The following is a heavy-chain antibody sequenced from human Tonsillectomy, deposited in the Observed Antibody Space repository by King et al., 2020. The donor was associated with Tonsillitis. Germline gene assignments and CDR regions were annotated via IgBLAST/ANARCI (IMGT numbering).Heavy chain of an antibody. Sequence: VQLVESGGGVVQPGRSLRLSCAASGFTFNSFGMHWGRQAPGKGLEWVAVISYDGTKKIYADSVKGRFTVSRDNYKSTLYLQMNSLRAEDTAVYYCAKDYYGSGSYYPIDYWGQGTLVTVSS. D-gene: IGHD3-10*01. V-gene: IGHV3-30*18. CDR2: ISYDGTKK. J-gene: IGHJ4*02. CDR3: AKDYYGSGSYYPIDY. CDR1: GFTFNSFG.